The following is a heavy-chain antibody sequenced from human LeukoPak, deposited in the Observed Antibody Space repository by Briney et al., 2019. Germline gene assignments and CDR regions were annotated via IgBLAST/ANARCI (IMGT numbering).Heavy chain of an antibody. J-gene: IGHJ4*02. D-gene: IGHD3-3*01. V-gene: IGHV3-33*01. CDR1: GFTFSTYG. Sequence: GRSLGLSCAASGFTFSTYGMHWVRQAPGKWLGWVAFIWNDGSKQYYADSVKGRFTISRDNSKSTLYLQMNSMRAEDTAVYYCARDQGLWVGFWSGYYDLWGQGTLVTVSS. CDR3: ARDQGLWVGFWSGYYDL. CDR2: IWNDGSKQ.